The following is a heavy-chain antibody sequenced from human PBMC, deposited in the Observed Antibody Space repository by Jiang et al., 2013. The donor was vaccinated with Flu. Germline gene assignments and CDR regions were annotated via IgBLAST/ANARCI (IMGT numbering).Heavy chain of an antibody. Sequence: SPSFQGQVTISADKSISTAYLQWSSLKASDTAMYYCARHVVVAASNWFDPWGQGTLVTVSS. D-gene: IGHD2-15*01. CDR3: ARHVVVAASNWFDP. V-gene: IGHV5-51*01. J-gene: IGHJ5*02.